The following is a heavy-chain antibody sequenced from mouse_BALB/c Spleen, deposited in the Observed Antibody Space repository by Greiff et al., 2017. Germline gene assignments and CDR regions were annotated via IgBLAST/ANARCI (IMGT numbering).Heavy chain of an antibody. CDR1: GFSLTSYG. V-gene: IGHV2-9*02. J-gene: IGHJ4*01. CDR3: ARVYYGNYVRAMDY. Sequence: VQRVESGPGLVAPSQSLSITCTVSGFSLTSYGVHWVRQPPGKGLEWLGVIWAGGSTNYNSALMSRLSISKDNSKSQVFLKMNSLQTDDTAMYYCARVYYGNYVRAMDYWGQGTSVTVSS. D-gene: IGHD2-1*01. CDR2: IWAGGST.